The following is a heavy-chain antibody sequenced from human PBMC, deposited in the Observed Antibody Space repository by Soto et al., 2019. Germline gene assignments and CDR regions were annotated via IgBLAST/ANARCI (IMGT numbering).Heavy chain of an antibody. CDR1: GFTFSDYY. CDR2: ISSSGSTI. J-gene: IGHJ6*03. D-gene: IGHD3-3*01. CDR3: ARDSAPSGGERFLEIFWVGRLSPADHYPYYYYMDV. V-gene: IGHV3-11*01. Sequence: GGSLRLSCAASGFTFSDYYMSWIRQAPGKGLEWVSYISSSGSTIYYADSVKGRFTISRDNAKNSLYLQMNSLRAEDTAVYYCARDSAPSGGERFLEIFWVGRLSPADHYPYYYYMDVWGKGTTVTVSS.